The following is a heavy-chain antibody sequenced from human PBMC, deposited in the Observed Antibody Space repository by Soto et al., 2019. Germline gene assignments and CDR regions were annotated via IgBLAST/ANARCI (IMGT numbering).Heavy chain of an antibody. J-gene: IGHJ3*02. D-gene: IGHD6-13*01. Sequence: PGESLKISCKGSGYSFTSYWIGWVRQMPGKGLEWMGIIYPGDSETRYSPSFQGQVTISADKSISTAYLQWSSLKASDTAMYYCARHRGSSSWYWDAAFAIWGQGTMVTVSS. CDR1: GYSFTSYW. V-gene: IGHV5-51*01. CDR2: IYPGDSET. CDR3: ARHRGSSSWYWDAAFAI.